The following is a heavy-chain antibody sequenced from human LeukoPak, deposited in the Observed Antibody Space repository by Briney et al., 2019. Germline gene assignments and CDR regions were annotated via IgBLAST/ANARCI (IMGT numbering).Heavy chain of an antibody. V-gene: IGHV3-30-3*01. Sequence: GGALRLSCAASGCTFSSYAMHWVRQAPGKGLEWVAVISYDGSNKYYADSVKGRFTISRDNSKNTLYLQMNSLRAEATAVYYCAREGSGDAFDIWGQGTMVTVSS. J-gene: IGHJ3*02. D-gene: IGHD1-26*01. CDR1: GCTFSSYA. CDR2: ISYDGSNK. CDR3: AREGSGDAFDI.